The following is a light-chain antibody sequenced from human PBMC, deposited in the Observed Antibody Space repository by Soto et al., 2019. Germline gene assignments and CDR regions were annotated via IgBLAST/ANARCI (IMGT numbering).Light chain of an antibody. CDR3: GTWDSSLSAYV. CDR1: SSNIGNNY. Sequence: QSVLTQPPSVSAAPGQKVTISCSGSSSNIGNNYVSWYQRLPGTAPKLLIYDNNKRPSGIPDRFSGSKSGTSATLGITGPQTGDEADYYCGTWDSSLSAYVFGTGTKVTVL. CDR2: DNN. V-gene: IGLV1-51*01. J-gene: IGLJ1*01.